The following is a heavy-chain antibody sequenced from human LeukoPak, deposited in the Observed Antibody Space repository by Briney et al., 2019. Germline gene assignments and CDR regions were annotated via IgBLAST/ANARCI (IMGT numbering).Heavy chain of an antibody. D-gene: IGHD2-2*01. CDR1: GYTFTSYG. CDR3: ARDHESQYLVVPSTHFDY. J-gene: IGHJ4*02. V-gene: IGHV1-18*01. CDR2: ISAYNGNT. Sequence: ASVKVSCKASGYTFTSYGISWVRQAPGQGLEWMGWISAYNGNTNYAQKLQGRVTMTTDTSTSTAYMELRSLRSDDTAVYYCARDHESQYLVVPSTHFDYWGQGTLVTVSS.